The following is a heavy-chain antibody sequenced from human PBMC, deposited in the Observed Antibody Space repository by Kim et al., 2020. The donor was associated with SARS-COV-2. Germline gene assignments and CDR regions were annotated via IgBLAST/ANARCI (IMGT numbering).Heavy chain of an antibody. J-gene: IGHJ6*02. CDR3: ARLLSGSKPGGYYYYGMDV. D-gene: IGHD1-26*01. Sequence: SRITISVDTAKNQFSLKLSSVTAADTAVYYCARLLSGSKPGGYYYYGMDVWGQGTTVTVSS. V-gene: IGHV4-61*07.